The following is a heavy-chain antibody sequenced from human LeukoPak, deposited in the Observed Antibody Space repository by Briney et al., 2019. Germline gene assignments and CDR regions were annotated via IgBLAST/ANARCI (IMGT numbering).Heavy chain of an antibody. J-gene: IGHJ3*02. CDR3: ARDLGYKDYVSAFDI. Sequence: SVKVSCKASGGTFSSYAISWVRQAPGQGLEWMGGIIPIFGTANYAQKFQGRVTITADESTSTAYMELSSLRSEDTALYFCARDLGYKDYVSAFDIWGQGTMVTVSS. V-gene: IGHV1-69*01. D-gene: IGHD5-24*01. CDR1: GGTFSSYA. CDR2: IIPIFGTA.